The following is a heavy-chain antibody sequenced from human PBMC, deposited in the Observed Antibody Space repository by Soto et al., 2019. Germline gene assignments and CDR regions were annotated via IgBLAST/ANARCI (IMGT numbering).Heavy chain of an antibody. CDR1: GGSFSGYY. D-gene: IGHD2-2*02. CDR2: INHSGST. V-gene: IGHV4-34*01. CDR3: ARGRSAIVVVPAAIRTNWFDP. Sequence: QVQLQQWGAGLLKPSETLSLTCAVYGGSFSGYYWSWIRQPPGKGLEWIGEINHSGSTNYNPSLKSRVTISVDTSKNRFSLKLSSVTAADTAVYYCARGRSAIVVVPAAIRTNWFDPWGQGTLVTVSS. J-gene: IGHJ5*02.